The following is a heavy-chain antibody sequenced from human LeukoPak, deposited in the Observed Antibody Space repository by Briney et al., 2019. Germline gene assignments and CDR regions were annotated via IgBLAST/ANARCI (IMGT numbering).Heavy chain of an antibody. D-gene: IGHD3-10*01. Sequence: PAETLSLTCTVSGGPISSYYGSWIRQPPGKGLEGIGYIYYSGSTNYNPSLKGRVTISVDSSKNQFSLKLSSVTAADTALYYCARARSAYYYGSGTPYYYMDVWGKGTTVTVSS. CDR3: ARARSAYYYGSGTPYYYMDV. CDR1: GGPISSYY. CDR2: IYYSGST. J-gene: IGHJ6*03. V-gene: IGHV4-59*01.